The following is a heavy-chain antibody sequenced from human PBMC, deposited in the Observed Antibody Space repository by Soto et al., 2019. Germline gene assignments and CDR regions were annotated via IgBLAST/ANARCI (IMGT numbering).Heavy chain of an antibody. D-gene: IGHD3-10*01. CDR1: GFTFSSYG. CDR2: ISYDGSNK. CDR3: AKDGGLHYPDAFDI. J-gene: IGHJ3*02. Sequence: GGSLRLSCAASGFTFSSYGMHWVRQAPGKGLEWVAVISYDGSNKYYADSVKGRFTISRDNSKNTLYLQMNSLRAEDTAVYYCAKDGGLHYPDAFDIWGQGTMVTVSS. V-gene: IGHV3-30*18.